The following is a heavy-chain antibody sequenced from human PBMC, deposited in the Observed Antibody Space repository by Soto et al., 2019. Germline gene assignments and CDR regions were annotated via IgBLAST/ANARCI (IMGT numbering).Heavy chain of an antibody. V-gene: IGHV4-34*01. CDR3: ARVGGSGWNFDS. Sequence: SETLSLTCAVYGGSFSGYYWTWIRQPPGTGLEWIGEINHSGSTNYNPSLKSRVTMSVDTSKNQFSLKLNSMTAADTAIYYCARVGGSGWNFDSWGQGILVTVSS. CDR2: INHSGST. D-gene: IGHD6-19*01. J-gene: IGHJ4*02. CDR1: GGSFSGYY.